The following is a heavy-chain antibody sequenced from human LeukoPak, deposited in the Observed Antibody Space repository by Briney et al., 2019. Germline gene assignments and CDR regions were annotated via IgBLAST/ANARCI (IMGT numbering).Heavy chain of an antibody. CDR1: GFTVDSNY. CDR2: IKKDGIEK. J-gene: IGHJ4*02. Sequence: SGGSLRLSCAASGFTVDSNYLSWVRQAPGKGLEWVANIKKDGIEKYYVESVKGRFTISRDNAKNSLSLQMNSLRAEDTAVYYCARGRYSSRSGGYYFDIWGQGTLVTVSS. CDR3: ARGRYSSRSGGYYFDI. V-gene: IGHV3-7*01. D-gene: IGHD2-2*01.